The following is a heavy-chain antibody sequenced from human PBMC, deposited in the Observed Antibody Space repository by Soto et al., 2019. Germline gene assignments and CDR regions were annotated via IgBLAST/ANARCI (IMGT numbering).Heavy chain of an antibody. CDR2: IKQDGSEI. CDR3: LITTSAFDI. CDR1: GFTLSGYW. V-gene: IGHV3-7*01. Sequence: EVQLVESGGGLVQPGGSQRLSCAASGFTLSGYWMSWVRQAPGKGLEWVANIKQDGSEIYYVDSVKGRFTISRDNAKNSLFLQMNSLRAEDTAVYYCLITTSAFDIWGQGTLVTVSS. D-gene: IGHD4-4*01. J-gene: IGHJ3*02.